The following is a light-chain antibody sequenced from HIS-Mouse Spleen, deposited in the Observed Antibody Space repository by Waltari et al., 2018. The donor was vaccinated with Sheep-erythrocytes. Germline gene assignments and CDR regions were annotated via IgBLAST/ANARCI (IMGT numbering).Light chain of an antibody. V-gene: IGKV1-5*03. Sequence: DIQMTQSPSTLYASVGDRVSITCRASQSISSWLAWYQQKPGKDPKILIYKASSLESGVPSRFSGSGSGTEFTLTISSLQPDDFATYYCQQYNSYPLTVGGGTKVEIK. J-gene: IGKJ4*01. CDR2: KAS. CDR1: QSISSW. CDR3: QQYNSYPLT.